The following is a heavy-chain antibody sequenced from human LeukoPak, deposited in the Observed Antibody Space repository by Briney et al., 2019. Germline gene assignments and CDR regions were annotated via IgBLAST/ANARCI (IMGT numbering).Heavy chain of an antibody. J-gene: IGHJ4*02. Sequence: GASVKVSCKASGYTFTNYTLNWVRQAPGQGLEWMGWIDTNTGNPTYAQGFIGRFVFSLDTSVTTAYLQISSLKAEDTAVYYCARGPFGETPLYFDYWGQGTLVTVSS. CDR2: IDTNTGNP. D-gene: IGHD3-10*01. CDR1: GYTFTNYT. CDR3: ARGPFGETPLYFDY. V-gene: IGHV7-4-1*02.